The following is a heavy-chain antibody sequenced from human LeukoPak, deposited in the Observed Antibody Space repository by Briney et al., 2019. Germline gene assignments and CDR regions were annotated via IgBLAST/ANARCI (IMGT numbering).Heavy chain of an antibody. V-gene: IGHV1-18*01. D-gene: IGHD2-15*01. CDR1: GYTFTSYG. CDR3: ARAPVCSGGSCNYYYYGMDV. Sequence: ASVKVSCKASGYTFTSYGISWVRQAPGQGLEWMGWISAYNGNTNYAQKLQGRVTMTTDTSTSTAYMELSGLRSEDTAVYYCARAPVCSGGSCNYYYYGMDVWGQGTTVTVSS. J-gene: IGHJ6*02. CDR2: ISAYNGNT.